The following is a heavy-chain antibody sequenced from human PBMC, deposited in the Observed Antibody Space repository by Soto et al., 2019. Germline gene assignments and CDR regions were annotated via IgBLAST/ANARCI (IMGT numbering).Heavy chain of an antibody. CDR1: GFTFCSYG. CDR3: AKAIRQYSRGWYWGGY. V-gene: IGHV3-30*18. J-gene: IGHJ4*02. Sequence: QVQLVESGGGVVQPGRSLRLSCAASGFTFCSYGLHWVRQAPGKGLEWVAVISYDGSNKYYADSVKGRFTISRDNSKNTRYLQMNSRRDEDTAVYYCAKAIRQYSRGWYWGGYWGQGTLVTVSS. D-gene: IGHD6-19*01. CDR2: ISYDGSNK.